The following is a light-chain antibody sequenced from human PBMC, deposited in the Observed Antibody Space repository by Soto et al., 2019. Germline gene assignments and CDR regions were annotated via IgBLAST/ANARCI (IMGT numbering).Light chain of an antibody. CDR3: QQYNNWPLT. V-gene: IGKV3-15*01. J-gene: IGKJ4*01. CDR2: DAS. CDR1: QSVNNN. Sequence: EIVMTQSPATPSVSPGERATLSCRASQSVNNNLAWYQQKPGQAPRLLIYDASTRATGIPARFSGSGSGTDFTLTISSLQSEDFAVYYCQQYNNWPLTFGGGTKVDIK.